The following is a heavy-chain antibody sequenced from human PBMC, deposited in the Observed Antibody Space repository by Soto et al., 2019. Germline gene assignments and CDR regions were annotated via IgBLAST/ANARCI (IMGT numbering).Heavy chain of an antibody. CDR2: IYSGGST. J-gene: IGHJ3*02. V-gene: IGHV3-66*01. CDR3: ARRVVYCSSTSCRPSYDAFDI. Sequence: GGSLRLSCAASGFTVSSNYMSWVRQAPGKGLEWVSVIYSGGSTYYADSVKGRFTISRDNSKNTLYLQMNSLRAEDTAVYYCARRVVYCSSTSCRPSYDAFDIWGQGTMVTVSS. D-gene: IGHD2-2*01. CDR1: GFTVSSNY.